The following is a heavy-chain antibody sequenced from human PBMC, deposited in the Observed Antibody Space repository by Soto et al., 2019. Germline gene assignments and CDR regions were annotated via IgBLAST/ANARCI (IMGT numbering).Heavy chain of an antibody. CDR3: ARSIRGYHYYFQY. J-gene: IGHJ4*02. Sequence: PSETLSLTCTFSVVSISTFYWSCIRHSPGKGLEWIAYIYYSGITNYNPSLKSRLTISVDTSKTQFSLKLSSVTAADTAVYYCARSIRGYHYYFQYWGQGTLVNVS. CDR1: VVSISTFY. CDR2: IYYSGIT. V-gene: IGHV4-59*01. D-gene: IGHD3-22*01.